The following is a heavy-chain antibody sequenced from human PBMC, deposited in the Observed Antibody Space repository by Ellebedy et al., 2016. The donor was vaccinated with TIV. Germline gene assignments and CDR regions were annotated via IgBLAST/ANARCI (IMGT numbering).Heavy chain of an antibody. V-gene: IGHV4-59*01. Sequence: SETLSLIXTVSGASISSYYWSWIRQPPGKGLGWIGYIYYSGSPNYNPYLKSRVTIPVDTSKNQFSLKLSSVTAADPAVFYCSSSNAMAGLQYYYYYGMDVWGQGTKVTVSS. D-gene: IGHD6-19*01. CDR3: SSSNAMAGLQYYYYYGMDV. J-gene: IGHJ6*02. CDR2: IYYSGSP. CDR1: GASISSYY.